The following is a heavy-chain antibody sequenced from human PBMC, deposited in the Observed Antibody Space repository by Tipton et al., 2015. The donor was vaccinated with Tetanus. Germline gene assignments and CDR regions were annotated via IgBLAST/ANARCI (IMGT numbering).Heavy chain of an antibody. CDR3: ARANYDSSKKGPFDA. D-gene: IGHD3-3*01. Sequence: TLSLTCTVSGGSMNSYYWSWIRQPPGKGLEWIGYIYYTGSTNYNPFLKSGVTISLDTSKNQFSLKLTSVSAADTAVYFCARANYDSSKKGPFDAWGQGILVIVSA. V-gene: IGHV4-59*01. J-gene: IGHJ4*02. CDR2: IYYTGST. CDR1: GGSMNSYY.